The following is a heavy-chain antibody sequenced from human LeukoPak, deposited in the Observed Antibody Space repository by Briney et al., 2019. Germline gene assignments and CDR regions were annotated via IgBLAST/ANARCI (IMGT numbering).Heavy chain of an antibody. CDR2: MNPNSGNT. CDR3: ARGRAARPRRYNWFDP. CDR1: GYTFTSYD. V-gene: IGHV1-8*01. D-gene: IGHD6-6*01. J-gene: IGHJ5*02. Sequence: ASVKVSCKASGYTFTSYDINWVRQATGQGLEWMGWMNPNSGNTGYAQKFQGRVTMTRNTSISTAYMELSSLRSEDTAVYYCARGRAARPRRYNWFDPWGQGTLVTVSS.